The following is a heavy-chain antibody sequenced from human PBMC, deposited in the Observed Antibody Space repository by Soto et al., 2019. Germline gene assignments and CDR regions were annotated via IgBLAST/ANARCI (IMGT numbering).Heavy chain of an antibody. D-gene: IGHD3-16*01. CDR2: ISYDGTNK. CDR3: AKDAGGTTPHGPGLGAWYFYYGMDV. CDR1: GFFFSDYG. J-gene: IGHJ6*02. Sequence: GGSLRLSCAGSGFFFSDYGMHWVRQAPGKGLEWVAVISYDGTNKYYGDSAKGRFTIARDNSRNTLYLEMNSLSEEYTAVYYCAKDAGGTTPHGPGLGAWYFYYGMDVWGPGTTVTVSS. V-gene: IGHV3-30*18.